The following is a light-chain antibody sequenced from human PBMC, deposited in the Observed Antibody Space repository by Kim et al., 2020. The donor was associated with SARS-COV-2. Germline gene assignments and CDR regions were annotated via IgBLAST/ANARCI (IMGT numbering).Light chain of an antibody. CDR1: QSLSSD. J-gene: IGKJ4*01. V-gene: IGKV3-15*01. CDR3: QQYNVWPLT. Sequence: EMVMTQSPATLSVSPGERATLSCRASQSLSSDLAWYKQRPGQAPRLLIYDASTRATGIPARFSGSGSGTDFSLTISSLQSEDFGIYYCQQYNVWPLTFGGGTKVDIK. CDR2: DAS.